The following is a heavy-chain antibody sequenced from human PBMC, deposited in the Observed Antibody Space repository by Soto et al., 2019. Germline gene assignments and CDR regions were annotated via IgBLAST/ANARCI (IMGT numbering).Heavy chain of an antibody. CDR1: GGSISSGDYY. J-gene: IGHJ6*02. D-gene: IGHD6-13*01. V-gene: IGHV4-30-4*02. CDR2: IYYSGST. Sequence: PSETLSLNCTVSGGSISSGDYYWSWIRQPPGKGLEWIGYIYYSGSTYYNPSLKSRVTISVDTSKNQFSLKLSSVTAADTAVYYCARDAYSSSWLEPNYYYYYGMDVWGQGTTVTVSS. CDR3: ARDAYSSSWLEPNYYYYYGMDV.